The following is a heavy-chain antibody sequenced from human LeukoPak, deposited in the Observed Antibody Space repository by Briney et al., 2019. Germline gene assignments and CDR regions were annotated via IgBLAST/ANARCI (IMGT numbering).Heavy chain of an antibody. J-gene: IGHJ4*02. D-gene: IGHD1-26*01. CDR3: ARIRYSGNYFYFDY. CDR2: IHHSEST. V-gene: IGHV4-38-2*02. CDR1: GYSITSGYY. Sequence: PSETLSLTCTVSGYSITSGYYWGWIRPPPGKGLEWIGSIHHSESTHYNPSLKSRVTISVDTSKNQFSLKLTSVTAADTGVYYCARIRYSGNYFYFDYWGQGTLVTVSS.